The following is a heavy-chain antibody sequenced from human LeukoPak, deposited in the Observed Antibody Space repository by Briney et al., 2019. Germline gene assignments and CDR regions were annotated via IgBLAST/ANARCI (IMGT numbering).Heavy chain of an antibody. CDR3: ARQGIAAGPHGMDV. CDR1: GGSISSYY. J-gene: IGHJ6*02. D-gene: IGHD6-13*01. CDR2: IYYSGST. V-gene: IGHV4-59*08. Sequence: SSETLSLTCTVSGGSISSYYWSWIRQPPGKGLEWIGYIYYSGSTNYNPSLKSRVTISVDTSKNQFSLKLSSVTAADTAVYYCARQGIAAGPHGMDVWRQGTTVTVSS.